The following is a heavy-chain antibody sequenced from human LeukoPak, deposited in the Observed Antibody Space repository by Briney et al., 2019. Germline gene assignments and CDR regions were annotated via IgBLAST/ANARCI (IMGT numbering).Heavy chain of an antibody. CDR3: ARSPPYSSSYFDY. CDR1: GGSISSGGYY. CDR2: IYYSGST. Sequence: NPSQTLSLTCTVSGGSISSGGYYWSWTRQHPGKGLEWIGYIYYSGSTYYNPSLKSRVTISVDTSKNQFSLKLSSVTAADTAVYYCARSPPYSSSYFDYWGQGTLVTVSS. V-gene: IGHV4-31*03. J-gene: IGHJ4*02. D-gene: IGHD6-6*01.